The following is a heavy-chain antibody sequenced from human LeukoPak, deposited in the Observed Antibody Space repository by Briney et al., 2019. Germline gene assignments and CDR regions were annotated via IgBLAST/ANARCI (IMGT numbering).Heavy chain of an antibody. J-gene: IGHJ4*02. D-gene: IGHD2-2*01. CDR3: ARMGKLGYCSSTSCYRLKFTFDY. CDR1: GGSFSGYY. CDR2: INHSGST. Sequence: PSETLSLTCAVYGGSFSGYYWRWIRQPPGKGLEWIGEINHSGSTNYNPSLKSRVTISVDTSKNQFSLKLSSVTAADTAVYYCARMGKLGYCSSTSCYRLKFTFDYWGPGTLVTVSS. V-gene: IGHV4-34*01.